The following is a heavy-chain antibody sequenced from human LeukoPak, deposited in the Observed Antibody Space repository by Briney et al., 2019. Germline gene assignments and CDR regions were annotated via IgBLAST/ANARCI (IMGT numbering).Heavy chain of an antibody. D-gene: IGHD6-19*01. CDR3: ARDSSGWYIHY. V-gene: IGHV3-33*08. Sequence: PGGSLRLSCAASGFTFSNFGMHWVRQAPGKGLEWVAVIWYDGSNKYYADSVKGRFTISRDNSKNTLYLQMNSLRAEDTAVYYCARDSSGWYIHYWGQGTLVTVSS. CDR1: GFTFSNFG. CDR2: IWYDGSNK. J-gene: IGHJ4*02.